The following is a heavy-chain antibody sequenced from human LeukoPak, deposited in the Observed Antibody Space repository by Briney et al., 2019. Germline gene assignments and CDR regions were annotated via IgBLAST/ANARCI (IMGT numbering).Heavy chain of an antibody. J-gene: IGHJ4*02. CDR3: GRTSRIRGGFFDY. CDR1: GGSFSGYY. D-gene: IGHD3-10*01. CDR2: IYYSGST. Sequence: PSETLSLTCAVYGGSFSGYYWSWIRQPPGKGLEWIGSIYYSGSTYYNPSLKSRVTISADTSKNQFSLKLSSVTAADTAVYYCGRTSRIRGGFFDYWGQGTLVTVSS. V-gene: IGHV4-34*01.